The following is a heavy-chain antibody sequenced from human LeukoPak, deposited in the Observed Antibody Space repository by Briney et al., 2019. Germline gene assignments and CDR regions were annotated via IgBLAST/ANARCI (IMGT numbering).Heavy chain of an antibody. CDR2: ISWNSGSI. CDR3: AKDSNSSPAGIDY. CDR1: GFTFDDYA. Sequence: GGSLRLSCAASGFTFDDYAMHWVRQAPGEGLEWVSGISWNSGSIGYADSVKGRFTISRDNAKNSLYLQMNSLRAEDTALYYCAKDSNSSPAGIDYWGQGTLVTVSS. J-gene: IGHJ4*02. V-gene: IGHV3-9*01. D-gene: IGHD6-13*01.